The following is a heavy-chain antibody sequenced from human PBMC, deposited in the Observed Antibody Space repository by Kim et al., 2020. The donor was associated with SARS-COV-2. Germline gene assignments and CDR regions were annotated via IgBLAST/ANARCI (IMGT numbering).Heavy chain of an antibody. CDR1: GGSFSGYY. J-gene: IGHJ5*02. CDR2: INHSGST. V-gene: IGHV4-34*01. Sequence: SETLSLTCAVYGGSFSGYYWSWIRQPPGKGLEWIGEINHSGSTNYNPSLKSRVTISVDTSKNQFSLKLSSVTAADTAVYYCARDKYQRKFDPWGQGTLVTVSS. D-gene: IGHD2-2*01. CDR3: ARDKYQRKFDP.